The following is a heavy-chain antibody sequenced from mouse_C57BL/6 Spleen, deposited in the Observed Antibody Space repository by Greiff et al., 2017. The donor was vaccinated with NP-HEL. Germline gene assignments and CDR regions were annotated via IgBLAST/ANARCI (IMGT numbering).Heavy chain of an antibody. CDR3: ARRDPSGYYAMDY. V-gene: IGHV8-12*01. CDR2: IYWDDDK. CDR1: GFSLSTSGMG. J-gene: IGHJ4*01. Sequence: QVTLKESGPGILQSSQTLSLTCSFSGFSLSTSGMGVSWIRQPSGKGLEWLAHIYWDDDKRYNPSLKSRLTISKDTSRNQVFLKITSVDTADTATYYCARRDPSGYYAMDYWGQGTSVTVSS.